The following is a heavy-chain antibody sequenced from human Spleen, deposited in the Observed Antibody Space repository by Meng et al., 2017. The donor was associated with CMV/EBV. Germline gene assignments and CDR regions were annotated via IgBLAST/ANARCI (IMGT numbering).Heavy chain of an antibody. V-gene: IGHV3-21*01. J-gene: IGHJ4*02. Sequence: GESLKISCAASGFTFSSYSMNWVRQAPGKGLEWVSSISSSSSYIYYADSVKGRFTISRDNAENTLYLEMNSLRVEDSAVYYCARGGYRSDYYDSTGYSIWGQGILVTVSS. CDR3: ARGGYRSDYYDSTGYSI. D-gene: IGHD3-22*01. CDR2: ISSSSSYI. CDR1: GFTFSSYS.